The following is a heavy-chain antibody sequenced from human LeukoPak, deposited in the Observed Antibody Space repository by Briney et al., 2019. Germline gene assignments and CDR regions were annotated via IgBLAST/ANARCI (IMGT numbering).Heavy chain of an antibody. CDR3: VSTVESSGYYPTFDY. CDR2: IIPILGIA. D-gene: IGHD3-22*01. J-gene: IGHJ4*02. CDR1: GGTFSSYA. Sequence: SVKVSCKASGGTFSSYAISWVRQAPGQGLEWMGRIIPILGIANYAQKFQGRVTITADKSTSTAYMELSSLRSEDTAVYYCVSTVESSGYYPTFDYWGQGTLVTVSS. V-gene: IGHV1-69*04.